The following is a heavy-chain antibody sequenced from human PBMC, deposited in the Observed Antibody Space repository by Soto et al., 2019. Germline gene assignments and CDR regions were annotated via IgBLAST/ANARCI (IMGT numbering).Heavy chain of an antibody. Sequence: PGGSLRLSCSASGFTFSSYAMHWVRQAPGKGLEYVSAISSNGGSTYYADSVKGRFTISRDNSKNTLYLQMSSLRAEDTAVYYCVKDLGSAFRVIMDFDYWGQGTLVTVSS. CDR2: ISSNGGST. CDR1: GFTFSSYA. J-gene: IGHJ4*02. V-gene: IGHV3-64D*08. CDR3: VKDLGSAFRVIMDFDY. D-gene: IGHD3-16*01.